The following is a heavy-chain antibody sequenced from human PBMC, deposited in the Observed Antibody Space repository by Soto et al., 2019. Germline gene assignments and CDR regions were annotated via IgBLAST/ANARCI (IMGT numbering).Heavy chain of an antibody. Sequence: SETQSLTCTVSGGSIDYYYWIWIRQPPGKGLEWIGYISDSGSTKYNPSLRSRVTISVDTSKNQFSLHLSSVTAADTAVYYCARDSTSWFPYQDIDVWGQGTTVTVSS. CDR3: ARDSTSWFPYQDIDV. J-gene: IGHJ6*02. CDR1: GGSIDYYY. V-gene: IGHV4-59*01. D-gene: IGHD2-2*01. CDR2: ISDSGST.